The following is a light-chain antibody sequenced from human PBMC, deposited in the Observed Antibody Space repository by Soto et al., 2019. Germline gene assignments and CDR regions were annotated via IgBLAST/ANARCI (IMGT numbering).Light chain of an antibody. V-gene: IGKV1-5*03. CDR1: QSFSNC. CDR2: KAS. J-gene: IGKJ1*01. Sequence: DIQMTQSPSTLSASVGDTVTITCRASQSFSNCLAWYQQKPGKATKFLIYKASTLESGVPARFSGSRCETEFTLTISSLQPDDFATYYGQQYNSYSWTFGQGTKVEIK. CDR3: QQYNSYSWT.